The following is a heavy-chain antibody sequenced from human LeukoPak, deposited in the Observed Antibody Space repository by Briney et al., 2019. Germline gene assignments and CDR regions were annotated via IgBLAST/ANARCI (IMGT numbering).Heavy chain of an antibody. D-gene: IGHD3-22*01. Sequence: PGGSLRLSCAASGFTFSSYAMHWVRQAPGKGLEWVAVISYDGSNKYYADSVKGRFTISRDNSKYTLYLQMNSLRAEDTAVYYCASIGWGDPPQNNEDYYDSSGYYYFFDYWGQGTLVTVSS. V-gene: IGHV3-30-3*01. CDR3: ASIGWGDPPQNNEDYYDSSGYYYFFDY. CDR2: ISYDGSNK. J-gene: IGHJ4*02. CDR1: GFTFSSYA.